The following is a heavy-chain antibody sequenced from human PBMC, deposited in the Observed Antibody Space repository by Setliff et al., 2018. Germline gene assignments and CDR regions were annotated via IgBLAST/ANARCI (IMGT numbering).Heavy chain of an antibody. CDR1: GFTFSSYS. J-gene: IGHJ4*02. CDR2: IKQDGSEK. D-gene: IGHD3-16*01. CDR3: ARTTGYRLEGDFDY. Sequence: PGGSLRLSCAASGFTFSSYSMNWVRQAPGKGLEWVANIKQDGSEKYYVDSVKGRFTISRDNAKNSLYLQMTSLRAEDTAIYYCARTTGYRLEGDFDYWGQGTLVTVSS. V-gene: IGHV3-7*03.